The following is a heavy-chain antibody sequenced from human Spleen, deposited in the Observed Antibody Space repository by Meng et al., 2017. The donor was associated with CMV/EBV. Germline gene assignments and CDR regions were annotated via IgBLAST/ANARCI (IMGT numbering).Heavy chain of an antibody. D-gene: IGHD3-16*01. Sequence: GESLKISCAASGFTFSDYYMSWIRQAPGKGLEWVSYISSSGSTIYYADSVKGRFTISRDNAKNSLYLQMNSLRAEDTAVYYCARDLWELVGVEYYYYGMDVWGQGTTVTVSS. CDR2: ISSSGSTI. V-gene: IGHV3-11*01. CDR1: GFTFSDYY. J-gene: IGHJ6*02. CDR3: ARDLWELVGVEYYYYGMDV.